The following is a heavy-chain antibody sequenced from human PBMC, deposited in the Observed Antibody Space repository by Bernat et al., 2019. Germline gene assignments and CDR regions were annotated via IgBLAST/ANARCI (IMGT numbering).Heavy chain of an antibody. CDR3: ARVPVYDYSWGSYHPLDY. J-gene: IGHJ4*02. CDR1: GGSISSGGYY. CDR2: IYYSGST. V-gene: IGHV4-31*03. Sequence: QVQLQESGPGLVKPSQTLSLTCTVSGGSISSGGYYWSWIRQHPGKGREWIGYIYYSGSTYYNPSLKSRVTISVDTSKNQFSLKLSSVTAADTAVYYCARVPVYDYSWGSYHPLDYWGQGTLVTVSS. D-gene: IGHD3-16*01.